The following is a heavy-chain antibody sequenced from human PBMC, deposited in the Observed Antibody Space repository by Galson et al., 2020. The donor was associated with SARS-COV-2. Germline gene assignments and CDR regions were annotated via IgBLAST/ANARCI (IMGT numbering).Heavy chain of an antibody. D-gene: IGHD2-2*01. Sequence: SETLSLTCTVSGGSTRSKTSFWGWIRQPPGKGLEWIGDIHNAGNTYYNPSLKSRVTISVDTSKNHVSLSLTSVTAADTAVYYCASRESFCSSTSCYYYGVEVWGQGTAVTVSS. CDR2: IHNAGNT. J-gene: IGHJ6*02. V-gene: IGHV4-39*02. CDR3: ASRESFCSSTSCYYYGVEV. CDR1: GGSTRSKTSF.